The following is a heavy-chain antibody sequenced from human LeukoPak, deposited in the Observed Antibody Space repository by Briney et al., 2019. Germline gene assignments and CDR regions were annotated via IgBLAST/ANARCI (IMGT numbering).Heavy chain of an antibody. CDR2: INPSAGST. J-gene: IGHJ6*02. CDR1: GYTFINYY. Sequence: ASVKVSCKASGYTFINYYIHWVRQAPGQGLEWMGIINPSAGSTTYAQKFQGRVTMTRDTSTSTVDMELSSLGPEDTAVYYCARDLTGDPHYYFYYGMDVWGQGTTVTVSS. D-gene: IGHD7-27*01. V-gene: IGHV1-46*01. CDR3: ARDLTGDPHYYFYYGMDV.